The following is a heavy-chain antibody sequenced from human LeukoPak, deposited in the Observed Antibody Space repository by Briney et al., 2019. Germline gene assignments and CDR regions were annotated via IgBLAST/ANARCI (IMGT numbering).Heavy chain of an antibody. V-gene: IGHV4-61*01. D-gene: IGHD5-24*01. CDR2: IYYSGST. CDR1: GGSISSSSYY. J-gene: IGHJ6*02. CDR3: ARDGYNACGMDV. Sequence: SETLSLTCTVSGGSISSSSYYWGWIRQPPGKGLEWIGYIYYSGSTNYNPSHKSRVTISVDTSKNQFSLKLSSVTAADTAVYYCARDGYNACGMDVWGQGTTVTVSS.